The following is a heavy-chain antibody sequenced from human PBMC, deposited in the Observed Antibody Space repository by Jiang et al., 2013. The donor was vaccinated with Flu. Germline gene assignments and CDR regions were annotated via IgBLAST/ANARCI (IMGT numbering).Heavy chain of an antibody. Sequence: GGGVVQPGGSLRLSCAASGFTFSSYGIHWVRQAPGKGLEWVAFIQYDGSNRYYADSVKGRFTISRDNSKNTLYLQMNSLRPEDTAVYYCAKDRGGGYGDYVYWGQGTLVTVSS. D-gene: IGHD4-17*01. V-gene: IGHV3-30*02. CDR1: GFTFSSYG. CDR3: AKDRGGGYGDYVY. CDR2: IQYDGSNR. J-gene: IGHJ4*02.